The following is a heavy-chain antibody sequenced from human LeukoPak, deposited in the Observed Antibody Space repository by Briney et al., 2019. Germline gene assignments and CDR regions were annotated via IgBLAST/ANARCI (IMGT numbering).Heavy chain of an antibody. Sequence: GGSLRLSCAASGFTFDDYAMHWVRRAPGKGLEWVSGISWNSGSIDYADSVKGRFTISRDNAKNSLYLQMNSLRGEDMALYYCAKAESSAWYRPFDYWGQGTLVTVSS. D-gene: IGHD6-19*01. CDR1: GFTFDDYA. CDR2: ISWNSGSI. V-gene: IGHV3-9*03. J-gene: IGHJ4*02. CDR3: AKAESSAWYRPFDY.